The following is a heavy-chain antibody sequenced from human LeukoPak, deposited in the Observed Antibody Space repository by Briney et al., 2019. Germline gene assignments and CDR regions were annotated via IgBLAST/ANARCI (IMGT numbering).Heavy chain of an antibody. D-gene: IGHD2-15*01. V-gene: IGHV4-59*08. CDR2: IYYSGST. J-gene: IGHJ4*02. CDR1: GGSISSYY. CDR3: ARHTLVAASSFDY. Sequence: ASETLSLTCTVSGGSISSYYWSWIRQPPGKGLEWIGYIYYSGSTNYNPSLKSRVTISVDTSKNQFSLNLSSVTAADTAVYYCARHTLVAASSFDYWGRGTLVTVSS.